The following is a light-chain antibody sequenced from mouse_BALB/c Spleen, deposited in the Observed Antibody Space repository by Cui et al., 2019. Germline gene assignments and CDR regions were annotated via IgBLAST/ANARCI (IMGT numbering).Light chain of an antibody. V-gene: IGKV4-68*01. Sequence: QTAPTQSPALMSASPGEKVTMTCSASSSVSYMYWYQQKPRSSPKPWIYLTSNLASGVPARFSGSGSGTSYSLTISSMEAEDAATYYCQQWSSNPFTFGSGTKLEIK. CDR3: QQWSSNPFT. CDR1: SSVSY. J-gene: IGKJ4*01. CDR2: LTS.